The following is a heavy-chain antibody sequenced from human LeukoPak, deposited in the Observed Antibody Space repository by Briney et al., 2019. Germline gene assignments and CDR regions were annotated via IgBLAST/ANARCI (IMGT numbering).Heavy chain of an antibody. CDR2: IYYSGST. Sequence: SETLSLTCTVSGGSISSYYWSWIRQPPGKGLEWIGYIYYSGSTNYSPSLKSRVTISVDTSKNQFSLKLSSVTAADTAVYYCARDGGYGSGSYYNPYNWFDPWGQGTLVTVSS. J-gene: IGHJ5*02. V-gene: IGHV4-59*01. CDR3: ARDGGYGSGSYYNPYNWFDP. D-gene: IGHD3-10*01. CDR1: GGSISSYY.